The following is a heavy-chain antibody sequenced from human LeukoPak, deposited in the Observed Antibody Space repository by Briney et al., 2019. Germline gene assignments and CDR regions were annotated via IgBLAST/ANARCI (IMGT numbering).Heavy chain of an antibody. CDR1: GYSFTSYW. CDR3: ARQEYCSGGSCYTWFDP. V-gene: IGHV5-51*01. Sequence: GESLKISCKGSGYSFTSYWIGWVRQMPGKGLEWMGIIYPAGSDIRYSPSFQGQVTISADKSISTAYLQWSSLKASDTAIYYCARQEYCSGGSCYTWFDPWGQGTLVTVSS. CDR2: IYPAGSDI. J-gene: IGHJ5*02. D-gene: IGHD2-15*01.